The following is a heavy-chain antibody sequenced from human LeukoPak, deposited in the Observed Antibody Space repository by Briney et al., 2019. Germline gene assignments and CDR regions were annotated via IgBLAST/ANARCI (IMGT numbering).Heavy chain of an antibody. D-gene: IGHD6-13*01. CDR3: ARVKYSSSWYHYGMDV. J-gene: IGHJ6*02. CDR1: GYTFTGCY. Sequence: GASVKVSCKASGYTFTGCYMHWVRQAPGQGLEWMGRINPNSGGTNYAQKFQGRVTMTRDTSISTAYMELSRLRSDDTAVYYCARVKYSSSWYHYGMDVWGQGTTVTVSS. V-gene: IGHV1-2*06. CDR2: INPNSGGT.